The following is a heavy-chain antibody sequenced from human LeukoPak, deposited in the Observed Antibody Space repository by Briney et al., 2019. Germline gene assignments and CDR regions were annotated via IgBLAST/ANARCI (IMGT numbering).Heavy chain of an antibody. CDR1: GGTFSSYA. CDR3: AKQGYCSSTSCYTGGYYYYYYMDV. V-gene: IGHV1-69*05. Sequence: SLKGSCKASGGTFSSYAISWVRQAPGQGLEWMGGIIAIFGTANYAQKFQGRVTITTDESTSTAYMELSSLRSEDTAVYYCAKQGYCSSTSCYTGGYYYYYYMDVWGKGTTVTVSS. CDR2: IIAIFGTA. D-gene: IGHD2-2*02. J-gene: IGHJ6*03.